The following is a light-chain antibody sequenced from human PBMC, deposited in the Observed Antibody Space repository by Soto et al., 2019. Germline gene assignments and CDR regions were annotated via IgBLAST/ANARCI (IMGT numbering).Light chain of an antibody. V-gene: IGKV3-15*01. J-gene: IGKJ3*01. CDR1: QSITSN. CDR2: DAS. Sequence: EIVMTQSPATLSVSPGERATLSCRASQSITSNLAWYQQKPGQAPRLLIYDASTRATGIPARFSGSGSGTDFTLTISSLQSEDFALYYCQQYSSSLFTFGPGTKVDIK. CDR3: QQYSSSLFT.